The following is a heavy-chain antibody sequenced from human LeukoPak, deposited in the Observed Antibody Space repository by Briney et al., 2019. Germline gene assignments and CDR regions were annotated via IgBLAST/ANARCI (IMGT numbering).Heavy chain of an antibody. D-gene: IGHD3-22*01. CDR2: ISYSGST. CDR1: GGSINSYY. Sequence: PSETLSLTCTVSGGSINSYYWSWIRQPPGKGLEWIGYISYSGSTNYIPSLKSRVTISVDTSQNQFSLNLGPMTAADTAIYYCARLQRDSTGYWYFDLWGRGTLVTVSS. J-gene: IGHJ2*01. CDR3: ARLQRDSTGYWYFDL. V-gene: IGHV4-59*08.